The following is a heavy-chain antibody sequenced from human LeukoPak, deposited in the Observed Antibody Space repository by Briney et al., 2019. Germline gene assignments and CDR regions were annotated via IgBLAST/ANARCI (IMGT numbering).Heavy chain of an antibody. D-gene: IGHD3-10*01. J-gene: IGHJ4*02. Sequence: GGSLKLSCAASGFTFSSNSMTWVRQAPGKGLEWVSSISSTSTFIYYGDSVKGRFTISRDNARNSLYLQMNSLRAEDTAIYYCARVTILRGVTLDSWGQGTLVTVSS. CDR1: GFTFSSNS. V-gene: IGHV3-21*01. CDR3: ARVTILRGVTLDS. CDR2: ISSTSTFI.